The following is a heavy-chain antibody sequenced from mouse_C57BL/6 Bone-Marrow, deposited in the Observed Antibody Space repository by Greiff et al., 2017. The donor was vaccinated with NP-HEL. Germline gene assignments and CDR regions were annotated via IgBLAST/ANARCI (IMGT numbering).Heavy chain of an antibody. J-gene: IGHJ2*01. V-gene: IGHV5-12*01. Sequence: EVKVVESGGGLVQPGGSLKLSCAASGFTFSDYYMYWVRQTPEKRLEWVSYISNGGGSTYYPDTVKGRFTISRDNAKNTLYLQMSRLKSEDTAMYYCARRERRGYYFDYWGQGTTLTVSS. CDR2: ISNGGGST. CDR3: ARRERRGYYFDY. D-gene: IGHD2-12*01. CDR1: GFTFSDYY.